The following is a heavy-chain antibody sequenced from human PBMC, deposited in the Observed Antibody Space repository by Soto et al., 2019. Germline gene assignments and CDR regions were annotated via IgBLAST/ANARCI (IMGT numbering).Heavy chain of an antibody. Sequence: QVQLVESGGGVVQPGTSLTLSCAASGFTFSNYAMHWVRQAPGKGLEWVAAMSFDGTRYYADSVKGRSTISRDSARNTVFLQTRGLRVDDTALYYCTRGRPLPSMNTGDEPLDIWGQGTMVTVSS. V-gene: IGHV3-30*03. CDR3: TRGRPLPSMNTGDEPLDI. CDR1: GFTFSNYA. CDR2: MSFDGTR. D-gene: IGHD3-16*01. J-gene: IGHJ3*02.